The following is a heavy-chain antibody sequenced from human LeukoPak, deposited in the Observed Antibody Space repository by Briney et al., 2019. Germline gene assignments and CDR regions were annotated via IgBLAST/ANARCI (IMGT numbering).Heavy chain of an antibody. CDR3: ARVRGSYYFDY. CDR2: ISGSGGST. D-gene: IGHD1-26*01. V-gene: IGHV3-23*01. Sequence: GGSLRLSCAASGFTFSSYAMSWVRQAPGKGLEWVSAISGSGGSTYYADSVKGRFTISRDNSKNSLYLQMNSLRAEDTAVYYCARVRGSYYFDYWGQGTLVTVSS. J-gene: IGHJ4*02. CDR1: GFTFSSYA.